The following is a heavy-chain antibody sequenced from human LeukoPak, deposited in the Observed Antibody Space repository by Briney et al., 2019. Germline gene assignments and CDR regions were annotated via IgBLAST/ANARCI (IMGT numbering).Heavy chain of an antibody. V-gene: IGHV4-34*01. CDR3: ARGRGKAARPWFDP. CDR2: INHSGST. D-gene: IGHD6-6*01. Sequence: SETLSLTCAVNGGSFSGYYWSWIRQPPGKGLEWIGEINHSGSTNYNPSLKSRVTISVDTSKNQFSLKLSSVTAADTAVYYCARGRGKAARPWFDPWGQGTLVTVSS. CDR1: GGSFSGYY. J-gene: IGHJ5*02.